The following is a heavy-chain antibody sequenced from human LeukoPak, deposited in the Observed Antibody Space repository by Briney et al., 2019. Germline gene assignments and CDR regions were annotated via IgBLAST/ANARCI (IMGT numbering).Heavy chain of an antibody. D-gene: IGHD5-24*01. CDR3: ARDQGWLQLPVYFDY. V-gene: IGHV3-21*01. CDR2: IGSSTSYI. J-gene: IGHJ4*02. Sequence: GGSLRLSCAASGFSFSNYSMNWVRQAPGKGLEWVSSIGSSTSYIYYTDSVKGRFTISRDNAKNSVYLQMNSLRAEDTAVYYCARDQGWLQLPVYFDYWGQGTLVTVSS. CDR1: GFSFSNYS.